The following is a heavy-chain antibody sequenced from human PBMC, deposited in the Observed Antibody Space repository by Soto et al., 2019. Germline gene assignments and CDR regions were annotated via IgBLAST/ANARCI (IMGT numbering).Heavy chain of an antibody. J-gene: IGHJ5*02. V-gene: IGHV4-61*08. CDR1: GDSVSSGAYY. CDR2: IYYNAIT. CDR3: ARANIAAAGTIFDP. Sequence: QVKLQESGPGLVKPSETLSLTCTVSGDSVSSGAYYWSWVRQPPGQGLEWIEYIYYNAITNYNPSMKSGVTILVDTSKSEISLTLNSAAAADRAVYYCARANIAAAGTIFDPWGQGVLVTVSA. D-gene: IGHD6-13*01.